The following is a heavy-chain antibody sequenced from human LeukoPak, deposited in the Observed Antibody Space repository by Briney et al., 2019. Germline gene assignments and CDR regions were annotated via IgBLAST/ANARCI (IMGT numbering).Heavy chain of an antibody. D-gene: IGHD3-16*01. Sequence: ASVKVSCKASGYTFTSYDINWVRQAPGQGLEWMGWISAYNGNTNYAQKLQGRVTMATDTSTSTAYMELRSLRSDDTAVYYCARPTRSSYDYVWGSYYYYGMDVWGQGTTVTVSS. CDR1: GYTFTSYD. J-gene: IGHJ6*02. V-gene: IGHV1-18*01. CDR2: ISAYNGNT. CDR3: ARPTRSSYDYVWGSYYYYGMDV.